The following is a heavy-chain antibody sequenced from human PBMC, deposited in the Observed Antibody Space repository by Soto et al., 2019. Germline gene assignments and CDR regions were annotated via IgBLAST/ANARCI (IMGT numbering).Heavy chain of an antibody. D-gene: IGHD6-19*01. Sequence: QVQLVQSGAEVKKPGSSVKVSCKASGGTFSSYAISWVRQAPGQGLEWMGGIIPIFGTANYAQKFQGRVKITADESTSTAYMELSSVRSEDTAVYYCATGIAVAGRMRFDAFDIWGQGTMVTVSS. J-gene: IGHJ3*02. CDR2: IIPIFGTA. CDR3: ATGIAVAGRMRFDAFDI. V-gene: IGHV1-69*01. CDR1: GGTFSSYA.